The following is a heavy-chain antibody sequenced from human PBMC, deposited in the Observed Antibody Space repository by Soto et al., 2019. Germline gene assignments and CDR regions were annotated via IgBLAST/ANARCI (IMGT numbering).Heavy chain of an antibody. D-gene: IGHD4-4*01. CDR2: INHSGST. CDR1: GGSFSGYY. J-gene: IGHJ4*02. V-gene: IGHV4-34*01. Sequence: SETLSLTCAVYGGSFSGYYWSWIRQPPGKGLEWIGEINHSGSTNYNPSLKSRVTISVDTSKNQFSLKLSSVTAADTAVYYCARVLERSYRLQPPFDYWGQGTLVTVSS. CDR3: ARVLERSYRLQPPFDY.